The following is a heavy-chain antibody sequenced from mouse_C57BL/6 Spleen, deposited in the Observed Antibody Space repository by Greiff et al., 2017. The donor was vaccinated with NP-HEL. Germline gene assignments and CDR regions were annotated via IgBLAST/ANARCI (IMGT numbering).Heavy chain of an antibody. CDR1: GFNIKDYY. D-gene: IGHD4-1*01. CDR3: TPNWDCAWFAY. Sequence: EVQLQQSGAELVRPGASVKLSCTASGFNIKDYYMHWVKQRPEQGLEWIGRIDPEDGDTEYAPKFQGKATMTADTASNTDYLQLSSLTSEDTAVYYCTPNWDCAWFAYWGQGTLVTVSA. CDR2: IDPEDGDT. J-gene: IGHJ3*01. V-gene: IGHV14-1*01.